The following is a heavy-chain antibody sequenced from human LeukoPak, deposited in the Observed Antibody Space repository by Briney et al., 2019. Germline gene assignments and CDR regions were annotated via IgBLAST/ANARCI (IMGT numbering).Heavy chain of an antibody. D-gene: IGHD2-2*02. CDR1: GFTFSSYS. V-gene: IGHV3-21*01. Sequence: GGSLRLSCAASGFTFSSYSMNWVRQAPGKGLEWVSSISSSSSYIYYADSVKGRFTISRDNAKNSLYLQMNSLRAEDTAVYYCARVGGYCSSTSCYNYMDVWGKGTTVTISS. J-gene: IGHJ6*03. CDR3: ARVGGYCSSTSCYNYMDV. CDR2: ISSSSSYI.